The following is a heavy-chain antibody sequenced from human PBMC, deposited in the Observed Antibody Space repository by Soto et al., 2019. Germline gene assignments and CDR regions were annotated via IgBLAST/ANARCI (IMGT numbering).Heavy chain of an antibody. CDR2: ISGSGGST. CDR1: GFTFSNAW. V-gene: IGHV3-23*01. CDR3: AKVLIGVWFGDFPEGGMDV. J-gene: IGHJ6*02. D-gene: IGHD3-10*01. Sequence: PGGSLRLSCAASGFTFSNAWMTWVRQAPGKGLEWVSAISGSGGSTYYADSVKGRFTISRDNSKNTLYLQMISLRAEDTAVYYCAKVLIGVWFGDFPEGGMDVWGQGTTVTVSS.